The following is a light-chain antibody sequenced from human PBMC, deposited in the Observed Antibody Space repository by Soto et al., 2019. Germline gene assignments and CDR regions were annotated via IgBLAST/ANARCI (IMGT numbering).Light chain of an antibody. CDR1: QSVLYSSNNKNY. CDR3: QQYDSTPLT. J-gene: IGKJ4*01. V-gene: IGKV4-1*01. CDR2: WAS. Sequence: DIVMTQSPDSLAVSLGERATINCKSSQSVLYSSNNKNYLAWYQQKPGQPPKLLIYWASTRESGVPDRFSGSGSGTDFTLTIRSLQAEDVAVYYCQQYDSTPLTFGGGTKVEIK.